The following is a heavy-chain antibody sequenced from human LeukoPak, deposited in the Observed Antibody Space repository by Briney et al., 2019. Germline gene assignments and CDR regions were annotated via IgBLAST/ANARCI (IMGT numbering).Heavy chain of an antibody. CDR2: ISAYNGNT. D-gene: IGHD2-8*01. CDR1: GYTFTSYG. V-gene: IGHV1-18*01. CDR3: ATDRLTGAGTNSQSY. J-gene: IGHJ4*02. Sequence: ASVKVSCKASGYTFTSYGISWVRRAPGQGLEWMGWISAYNGNTNYAQKLQGRVTMTTDTSTSTAYMELRSLRSEDTAVYYCATDRLTGAGTNSQSYWGQGTLVTVSS.